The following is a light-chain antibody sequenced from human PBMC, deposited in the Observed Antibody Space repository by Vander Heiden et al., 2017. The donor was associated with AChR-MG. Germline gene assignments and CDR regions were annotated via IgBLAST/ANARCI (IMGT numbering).Light chain of an antibody. V-gene: IGLV3-9*01. CDR3: QVGDRSTGV. Sequence: SYELTQPLSVSVALGQTARITCRGVNSVSKNVHGYQQKPGQALVVVIYRDRNRPSGSPERCSGSSSGTTATLTISRVQAGDEADYYCQVGDRSTGVFGGGTKLTVL. J-gene: IGLJ3*02. CDR2: RDR. CDR1: NSVSKN.